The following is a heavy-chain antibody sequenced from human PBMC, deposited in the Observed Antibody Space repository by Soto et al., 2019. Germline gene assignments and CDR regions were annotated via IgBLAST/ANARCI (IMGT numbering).Heavy chain of an antibody. V-gene: IGHV4-59*01. J-gene: IGHJ4*02. Sequence: SETLSLTCTVSGDSIRSYYWSWIRQPPGKGLELVGYINYSGSTNYKSSLKSRVTISVDTSKNQFSLKLSSVTAADTAVYYCARAPRGNYGYPSYFDYWGQGTLVTVSS. CDR1: GDSIRSYY. CDR3: ARAPRGNYGYPSYFDY. CDR2: INYSGST. D-gene: IGHD3-10*01.